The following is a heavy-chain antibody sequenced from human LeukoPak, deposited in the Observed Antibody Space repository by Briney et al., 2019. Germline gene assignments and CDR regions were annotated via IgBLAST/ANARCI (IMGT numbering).Heavy chain of an antibody. V-gene: IGHV3-23*01. CDR3: AKVGTAAATNRYYYYYGMDV. Sequence: PGGSLRLSCAAYGFTFSSYAMSWDRQAPGKGLEWVSAISGSGGSTYYADSVKGRFTISRDNSKNTLYLQMNSLRAEDTAVYYCAKVGTAAATNRYYYYYGMDVWGQGTTVTVSS. CDR1: GFTFSSYA. D-gene: IGHD6-13*01. CDR2: ISGSGGST. J-gene: IGHJ6*02.